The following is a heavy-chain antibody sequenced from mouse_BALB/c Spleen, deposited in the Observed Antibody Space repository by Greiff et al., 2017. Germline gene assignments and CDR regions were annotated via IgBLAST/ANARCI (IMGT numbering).Heavy chain of an antibody. CDR3: AKYDYDGAWFAD. J-gene: IGHJ3*01. CDR1: GYSFTGYY. D-gene: IGHD2-4*01. CDR2: ISCYNGAT. Sequence: LVKTGASVKISCKASGYSFTGYYMHWVKQSHGKSLEWIGYISCYNGATSYNQKFKGKATFTVDTSSSTAYMQFNSLTSEDSAVYYCAKYDYDGAWFADWGQGTLVTVSA. V-gene: IGHV1S34*01.